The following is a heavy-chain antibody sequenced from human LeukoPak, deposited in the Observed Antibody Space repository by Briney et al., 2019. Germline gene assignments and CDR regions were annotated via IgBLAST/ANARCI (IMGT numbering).Heavy chain of an antibody. CDR1: GGSISSYY. J-gene: IGHJ6*03. V-gene: IGHV4-59*01. CDR2: IYYSGST. Sequence: SETLSLTCTVSGGSISSYYLSWIRQPPGKGLEWIGYIYYSGSTNYNPSLKSRVTISVGTSKNQFSLKLSSVTAADTAVYYCARRNIVVVPAAISYYMDVWGKGTTVTVSS. D-gene: IGHD2-2*01. CDR3: ARRNIVVVPAAISYYMDV.